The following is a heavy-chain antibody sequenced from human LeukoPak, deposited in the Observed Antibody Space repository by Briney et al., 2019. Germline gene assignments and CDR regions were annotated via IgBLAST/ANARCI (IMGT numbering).Heavy chain of an antibody. Sequence: PSETLSLTCTVSGGSISRYYWSWIRQPAGKGLEWIGRIYTSGGTNYNPSLKSRVTMSVDTSKNQFSLKLSSVTAADTAVYYCARGYCSSTSCFFDYWGQGTLVTVSS. CDR2: IYTSGGT. V-gene: IGHV4-4*07. CDR1: GGSISRYY. J-gene: IGHJ4*02. CDR3: ARGYCSSTSCFFDY. D-gene: IGHD2-2*01.